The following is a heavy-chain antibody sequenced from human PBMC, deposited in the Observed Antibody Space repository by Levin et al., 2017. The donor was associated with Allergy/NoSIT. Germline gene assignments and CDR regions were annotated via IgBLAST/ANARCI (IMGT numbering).Heavy chain of an antibody. CDR1: GGSISSYY. CDR3: ARERGSYGYYYYYGMDV. V-gene: IGHV4-59*01. CDR2: IYYSGST. J-gene: IGHJ6*02. D-gene: IGHD5-18*01. Sequence: PSETLSLTCTVSGGSISSYYWSWIRQPPGKGLEWIGYIYYSGSTNYNPSLKSRVTISVDTSKNQFSLKLSSVTAADTAVYYCARERGSYGYYYYYGMDVWGQGTTVTVSS.